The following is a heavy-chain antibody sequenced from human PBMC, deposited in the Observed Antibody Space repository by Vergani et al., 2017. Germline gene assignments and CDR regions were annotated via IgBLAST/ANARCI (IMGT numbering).Heavy chain of an antibody. J-gene: IGHJ4*02. Sequence: EVQLLESGGGLVQPGGSLRLSCAASGFTFYNYAMTWVRQAPGKGLEWVAGISGSVGNTYYADSVEGRFTISRDNTKATVSLQMNRLRAEDTAVYYCATGGYCSGGRCYRQFEFWGQGTLVTVSS. V-gene: IGHV3-23*01. CDR3: ATGGYCSGGRCYRQFEF. CDR2: ISGSVGNT. CDR1: GFTFYNYA. D-gene: IGHD2-15*01.